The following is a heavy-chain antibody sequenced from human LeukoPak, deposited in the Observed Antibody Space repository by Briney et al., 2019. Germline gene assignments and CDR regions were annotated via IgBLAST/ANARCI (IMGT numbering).Heavy chain of an antibody. CDR1: GFTFSDYY. CDR2: ISGRSYSM. CDR3: ARGKRSYDS. J-gene: IGHJ4*02. Sequence: GGSLRLSCVASGFTFSDYYMTWIRQTPGKGLEWLSYISGRSYSMYYAESVNGRFTISRDNSNNSLYLQLNFLRVEDTAIYYCARGKRSYDSWGQGTLVTVSS. V-gene: IGHV3-11*01.